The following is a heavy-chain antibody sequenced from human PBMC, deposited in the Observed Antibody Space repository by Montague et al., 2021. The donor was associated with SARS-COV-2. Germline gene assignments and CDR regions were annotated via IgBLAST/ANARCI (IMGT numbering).Heavy chain of an antibody. CDR2: IDWDDDK. CDR1: GFSLSTSGMC. CDR3: ARMTVAGIPVDY. J-gene: IGHJ4*02. V-gene: IGHV2-70*11. Sequence: PALVKPTQTLTLTCTFSGFSLSTSGMCVSWIRQPPGKALEWLARIDWDDDKYYSTSLKTRLTISKDTSKNRVVLTMTNMDPVDTATYYCARMTVAGIPVDYWGQGTLVTVSS. D-gene: IGHD6-19*01.